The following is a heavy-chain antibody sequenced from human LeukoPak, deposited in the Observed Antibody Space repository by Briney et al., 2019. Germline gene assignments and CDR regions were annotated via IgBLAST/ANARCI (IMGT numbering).Heavy chain of an antibody. V-gene: IGHV4-59*01. D-gene: IGHD6-19*01. CDR2: THYSGST. Sequence: PSETLSLTCSVFGGSITRYYWSWIRQPPGKGLEWIGYTHYSGSTNYNPSLKSRVIISVDTSKNQLSLKLSSVTAADTAVYYCARDLDNSGWYVFDYWGRGNLVTVSS. J-gene: IGHJ4*02. CDR1: GGSITRYY. CDR3: ARDLDNSGWYVFDY.